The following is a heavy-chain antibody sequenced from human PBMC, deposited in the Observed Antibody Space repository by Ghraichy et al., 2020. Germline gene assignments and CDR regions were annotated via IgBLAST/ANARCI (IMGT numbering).Heavy chain of an antibody. CDR3: ARSYGDFDY. CDR1: GGSFSGYY. J-gene: IGHJ4*02. Sequence: SETLSLTCAVYGGSFSGYYWSWIRQPPGKGLEWIGEINHSGSTNYNPSLKSRVTISVDTSKNQFSLKLNSVTAADTAVYYCARSYGDFDYWGQGTLVTVSS. D-gene: IGHD4-17*01. CDR2: INHSGST. V-gene: IGHV4-34*01.